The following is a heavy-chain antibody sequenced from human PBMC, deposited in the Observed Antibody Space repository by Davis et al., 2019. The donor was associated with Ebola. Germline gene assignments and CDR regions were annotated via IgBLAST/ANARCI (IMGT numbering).Heavy chain of an antibody. J-gene: IGHJ2*01. CDR1: GGTFSSYA. D-gene: IGHD1-7*01. V-gene: IGHV1-69*04. CDR2: IIPILGIA. Sequence: SVKVSCKASGGTFSSYAISWVRQAPGQGLEWMGRIIPILGIANYAQKFQGRVTITADKSTSTAYMELSSLRSEDTAVYYCARGGHNWNYGWYFDLWGRGTLVTVSS. CDR3: ARGGHNWNYGWYFDL.